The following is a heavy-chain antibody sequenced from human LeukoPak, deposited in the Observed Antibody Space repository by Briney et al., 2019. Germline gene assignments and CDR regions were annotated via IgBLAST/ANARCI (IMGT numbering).Heavy chain of an antibody. D-gene: IGHD2-15*01. CDR1: GYTFTGCC. V-gene: IGHV1-2*04. Sequence: ASVKVCCKASGYTFTGCCMHWVRQAPGQGLEWMGWINPNSGGTNYAQKFQGWVTMTRDTSISTAYMELSRLRSDDTAVYYCARSTCSGGSCYDYWGQGTLVTVSS. CDR2: INPNSGGT. J-gene: IGHJ4*02. CDR3: ARSTCSGGSCYDY.